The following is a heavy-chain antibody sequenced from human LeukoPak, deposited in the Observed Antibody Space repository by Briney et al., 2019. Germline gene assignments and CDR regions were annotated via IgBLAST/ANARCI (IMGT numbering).Heavy chain of an antibody. CDR3: AHRFTHDYVWGSSLDY. D-gene: IGHD3-16*01. CDR2: IIPILGIA. CDR1: GGTFSSYA. V-gene: IGHV1-69*04. Sequence: SVKVSCKASGGTFSSYAISWVRQAPGQGPEWMGRIIPILGIANYAQKFQGRVTITADKSTSTAYMELSSLRSEDTAVYYCAHRFTHDYVWGSSLDYWGQGTLVTVSS. J-gene: IGHJ4*02.